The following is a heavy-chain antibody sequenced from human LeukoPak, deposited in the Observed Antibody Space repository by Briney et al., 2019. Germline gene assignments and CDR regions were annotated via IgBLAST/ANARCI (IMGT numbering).Heavy chain of an antibody. CDR2: ISFDGTDE. CDR1: TLTFSSYA. J-gene: IGHJ4*02. CDR3: ARDRLTYYYDSSGYYVPGY. Sequence: GRSLRLSCTASTLTFSSYAMHWVRQAPGKGLEWVAVISFDGTDEYYADSVKGRFIISRDNSKNTLYLQMNSLRADDTAVYYCARDRLTYYYDSSGYYVPGYWGQGTLVTVSS. V-gene: IGHV3-30*04. D-gene: IGHD3-22*01.